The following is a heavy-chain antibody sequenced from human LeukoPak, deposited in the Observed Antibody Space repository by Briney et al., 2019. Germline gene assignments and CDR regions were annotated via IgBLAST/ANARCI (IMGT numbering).Heavy chain of an antibody. D-gene: IGHD2-2*01. CDR1: GGPFRGFF. CDR2: INHSGST. V-gene: IGHV4-34*01. Sequence: SETLSLTCAVYGGPFRGFFWSWIRQPPGKGLEWIGEINHSGSTNYNPSLKSRVTISVDTSKNQFSLKLSSVTAADTAVYYCARDRPHAINVYYYYGMDVWGQGTTVTVSS. J-gene: IGHJ6*02. CDR3: ARDRPHAINVYYYYGMDV.